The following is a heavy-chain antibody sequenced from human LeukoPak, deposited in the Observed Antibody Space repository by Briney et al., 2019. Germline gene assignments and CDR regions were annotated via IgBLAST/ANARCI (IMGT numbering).Heavy chain of an antibody. CDR2: IKQDGSEK. CDR3: ASWGFGELLGYYYYMDV. V-gene: IGHV3-7*01. J-gene: IGHJ6*03. D-gene: IGHD3-10*01. Sequence: QTGGSLRLSCAASGFTFSSYWMSWVRQAPGKGLEWVANIKQDGSEKYYVDSVKGRFTISRDNAKNSLYLQMNSLRAEDTAVYYCASWGFGELLGYYYYMDVWGKGTTVTISS. CDR1: GFTFSSYW.